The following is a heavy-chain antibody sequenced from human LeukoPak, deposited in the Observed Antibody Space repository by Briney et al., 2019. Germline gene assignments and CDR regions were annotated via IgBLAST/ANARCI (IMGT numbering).Heavy chain of an antibody. J-gene: IGHJ4*02. CDR3: AKDEYYDYVWGSYRLSY. D-gene: IGHD3-16*02. CDR1: GFTFSSYS. Sequence: GGSLRLSCAASGFTFSSYSMNWVRQAPGKGLEWVSSISSSSSYIYYADSVKGRFTISRDNAKNSLYLQMNSLRAEDTAVYYCAKDEYYDYVWGSYRLSYWGQGTLVTVSS. CDR2: ISSSSSYI. V-gene: IGHV3-21*04.